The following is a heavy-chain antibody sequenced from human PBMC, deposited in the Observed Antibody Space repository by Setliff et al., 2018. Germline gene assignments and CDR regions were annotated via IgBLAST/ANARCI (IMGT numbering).Heavy chain of an antibody. CDR1: GFTFTNYN. CDR2: ISYTSTYI. J-gene: IGHJ5*02. CDR3: GRDVFDFRTGQGGP. V-gene: IGHV3-21*01. D-gene: IGHD3-3*01. Sequence: GGSLRLSCATSGFTFTNYNMNWVRQAPGKGLEWVSSISYTSTYIYYADSVKGRFTTSRDNARNSLILQMNSLRAEDTSVYYCGRDVFDFRTGQGGPWGQGTRVTVSS.